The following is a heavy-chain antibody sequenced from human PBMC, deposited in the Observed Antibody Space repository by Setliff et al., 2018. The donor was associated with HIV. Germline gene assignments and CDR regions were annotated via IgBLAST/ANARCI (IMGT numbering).Heavy chain of an antibody. J-gene: IGHJ3*01. Sequence: ASVKVSCKASGYTFTSYGISWVRQAPGQGLEWMGWISAYNGNTNYAQRFQGRVTIIADESTSTAYMELTSLRSEDTAVYYCAREEYDRDFWGQGTKVTVSS. CDR1: GYTFTSYG. D-gene: IGHD3-22*01. V-gene: IGHV1-18*01. CDR2: ISAYNGNT. CDR3: AREEYDRDF.